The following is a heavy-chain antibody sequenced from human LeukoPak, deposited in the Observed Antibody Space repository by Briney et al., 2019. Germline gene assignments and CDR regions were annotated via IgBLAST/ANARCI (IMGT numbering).Heavy chain of an antibody. J-gene: IGHJ4*02. Sequence: ASVKVSCKASGGTFSSYAISWVQQAPGQGLEWMGGIIPIFGTANYAQKFQGRVTITADESTSTAYMELSSLRSEDTAVYYCARERGYCSGGSCYSLDYWGQGTLVTVSS. D-gene: IGHD2-15*01. CDR2: IIPIFGTA. CDR1: GGTFSSYA. CDR3: ARERGYCSGGSCYSLDY. V-gene: IGHV1-69*13.